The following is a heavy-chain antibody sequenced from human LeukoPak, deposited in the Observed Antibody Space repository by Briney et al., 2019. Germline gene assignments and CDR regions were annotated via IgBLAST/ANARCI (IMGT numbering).Heavy chain of an antibody. Sequence: SDTLSLTCSVSGGSISLSYYYWGWIRQPPGKALEWIGEINHSGSTNYNPSLKSRVTVSVDTSKNQFSLKLSSVTAADTAVYYCAKLNKNDSGSYRFAKKKRGYMDVWGKGTTVTISS. V-gene: IGHV4-39*07. D-gene: IGHD3-10*01. CDR1: GGSISLSYYY. J-gene: IGHJ6*03. CDR3: AKLNKNDSGSYRFAKKKRGYMDV. CDR2: INHSGST.